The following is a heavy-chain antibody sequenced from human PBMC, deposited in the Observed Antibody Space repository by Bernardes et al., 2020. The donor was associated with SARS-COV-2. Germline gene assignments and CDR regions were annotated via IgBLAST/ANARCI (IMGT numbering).Heavy chain of an antibody. V-gene: IGHV3-23*01. CDR2: ISGSGGST. Sequence: GGSLRLSCAASGFTFSSYAMSWVRQAPGKGLEWVSAISGSGGSTYYADSVKGRFTISRDNSKNTLYLQMNSLRAEDTAVYYCAKVLPYCSSTSCYLSVFDYWGQGTLVTVSS. CDR3: AKVLPYCSSTSCYLSVFDY. D-gene: IGHD2-2*01. CDR1: GFTFSSYA. J-gene: IGHJ4*02.